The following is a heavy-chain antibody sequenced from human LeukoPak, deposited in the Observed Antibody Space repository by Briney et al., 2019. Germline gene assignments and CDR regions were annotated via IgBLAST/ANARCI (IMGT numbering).Heavy chain of an antibody. Sequence: GGSLRLSCAASGFTVSSNYMSWVRQAPGKGLDWVSVIYSGGSTYYADSVKGRFTISRDNSKNTLYLQMNSLGAEDTAMYYCARIPIVVITSGGYWGQGTLVTVSS. D-gene: IGHD1-26*01. V-gene: IGHV3-53*01. CDR3: ARIPIVVITSGGY. CDR2: IYSGGST. J-gene: IGHJ4*02. CDR1: GFTVSSNY.